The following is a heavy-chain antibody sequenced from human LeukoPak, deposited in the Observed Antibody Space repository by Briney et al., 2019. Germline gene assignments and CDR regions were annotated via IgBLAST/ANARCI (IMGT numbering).Heavy chain of an antibody. CDR3: ACSPGDRNFFYYYYMDV. Sequence: PSETLSLTCTVSGGSISSYYWSWIRQPPGKGLEWIGYIYYSGSANYNPSPKSRVTISVDTSKNQFSLKLSSVTAADTAVYYCACSPGDRNFFYYYYMDVWGKGTTVTVSS. V-gene: IGHV4-59*01. CDR1: GGSISSYY. J-gene: IGHJ6*03. D-gene: IGHD7-27*01. CDR2: IYYSGSA.